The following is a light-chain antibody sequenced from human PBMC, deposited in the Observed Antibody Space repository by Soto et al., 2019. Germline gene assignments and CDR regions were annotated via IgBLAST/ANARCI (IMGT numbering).Light chain of an antibody. CDR2: KAS. V-gene: IGKV1-5*03. J-gene: IGKJ2*01. CDR1: QSIGNW. CDR3: QQYDSYPYT. Sequence: DIQMTQSPSTLSASEGDRVTITCRASQSIGNWLAWYQQKTGQAPKLLIYKASILQSGVPARFSGSGSGPEFTLTISSLQPDDFATYYCQQYDSYPYTFGQGTKLEIK.